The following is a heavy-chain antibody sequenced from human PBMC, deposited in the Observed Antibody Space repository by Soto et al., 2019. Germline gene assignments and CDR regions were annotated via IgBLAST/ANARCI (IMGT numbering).Heavy chain of an antibody. CDR3: ARDTAGSGTYMDY. J-gene: IGHJ4*02. CDR2: IWYDGSNK. V-gene: IGHV3-33*01. D-gene: IGHD3-10*01. Sequence: RISCAVCGLSLRIYVMHGVRQAPGKGLEWVAVIWYDGSNKYYAESVKGRFTISRDDTKNSLYLQMNSLTGEDTAVYYCARDTAGSGTYMDYWGQGTLVTVSS. CDR1: GLSLRIYV.